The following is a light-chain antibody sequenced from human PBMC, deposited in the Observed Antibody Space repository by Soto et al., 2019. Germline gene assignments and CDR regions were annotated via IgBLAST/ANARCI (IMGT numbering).Light chain of an antibody. Sequence: EIVLTQSPATLSLSPGERATLSCGASQRISNNYLAWYQQKPGLAPRLLIYDASNRAAGIPDRFSGSGSGTDFTLTISRQEPEDFAVYSWQQFDNLITFGGGTKVEIK. CDR1: QRISNNY. J-gene: IGKJ4*01. V-gene: IGKV3D-20*01. CDR2: DAS. CDR3: QQFDNLIT.